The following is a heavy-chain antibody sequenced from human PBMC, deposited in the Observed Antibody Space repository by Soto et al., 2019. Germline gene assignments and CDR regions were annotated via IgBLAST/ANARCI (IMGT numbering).Heavy chain of an antibody. CDR1: GFTFSSYA. Sequence: GGSLRLSCAASGFTFSSYAMSWVRQAPGKGLEWVSAISGSGGSTYYADSVKGRFTISRDNSKNTLYLQMNSLRAEDTAVYYCAKGGIDYDFWSGYETHTIYDYWGQGTLVTVSS. J-gene: IGHJ4*02. V-gene: IGHV3-23*01. CDR2: ISGSGGST. D-gene: IGHD3-3*01. CDR3: AKGGIDYDFWSGYETHTIYDY.